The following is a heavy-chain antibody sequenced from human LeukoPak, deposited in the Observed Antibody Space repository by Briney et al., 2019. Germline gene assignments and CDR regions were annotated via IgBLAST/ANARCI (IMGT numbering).Heavy chain of an antibody. Sequence: SETLSLTCAVYGGSFSGYYWSWICQPPGKGLEWIGEISHSGSTNYNPSLKSRVTISVDTSKNQFSLKLSSVTAADTAVYYCATGLKRQHWGQGTLVTVSS. J-gene: IGHJ1*01. CDR1: GGSFSGYY. CDR2: ISHSGST. V-gene: IGHV4-34*01. CDR3: ATGLKRQH.